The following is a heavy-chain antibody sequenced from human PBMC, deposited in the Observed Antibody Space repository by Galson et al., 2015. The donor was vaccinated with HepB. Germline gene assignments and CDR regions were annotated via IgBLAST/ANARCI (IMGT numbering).Heavy chain of an antibody. D-gene: IGHD3-3*01. CDR2: ISSSSSYI. Sequence: SLRLSCAASGFTFSSYSMNWVRQAPGKGLEWVSSISSSSSYIYYADSVKGRFTISRDNAKNSLYLQMNSLRAEDTAVYYCARDSFVYDFWSGYYSLRAHQREYYYYGMDVWGQGTTVTVSS. CDR3: ARDSFVYDFWSGYYSLRAHQREYYYYGMDV. J-gene: IGHJ6*02. CDR1: GFTFSSYS. V-gene: IGHV3-21*01.